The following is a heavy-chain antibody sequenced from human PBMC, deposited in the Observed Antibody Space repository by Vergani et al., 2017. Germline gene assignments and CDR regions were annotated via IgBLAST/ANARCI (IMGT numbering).Heavy chain of an antibody. Sequence: QVQLQQWGAGLLKPSETLSLTCAVYGGSFSGYYWSWIRQPPGXGLEWIGEINHSGSTNYNPSLKSRVTISVDTSKNQFSLKLSSVTAADPAVYYCARPRRVRSSSPRYYYYYMDVWGKGTTVTVSS. CDR1: GGSFSGYY. J-gene: IGHJ6*03. D-gene: IGHD6-6*01. V-gene: IGHV4-34*01. CDR3: ARPRRVRSSSPRYYYYYMDV. CDR2: INHSGST.